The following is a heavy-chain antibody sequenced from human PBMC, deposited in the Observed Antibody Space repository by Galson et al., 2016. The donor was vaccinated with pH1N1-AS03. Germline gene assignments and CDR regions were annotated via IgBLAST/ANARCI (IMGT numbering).Heavy chain of an antibody. V-gene: IGHV5-10-1*01. CDR3: ATGHYYSGLYRDAFDT. D-gene: IGHD1-26*01. J-gene: IGHJ3*02. CDR1: GYPFTSYW. Sequence: QSGAEVKKPGESLRISCKGSGYPFTSYWINWVRQMPGKGLEWIGRIDPSDSYISYSPAFEGRVTTSSDKSTTTAYLQWDDLKSADTAVYFCATGHYYSGLYRDAFDTWGQGTRVTVSS. CDR2: IDPSDSYI.